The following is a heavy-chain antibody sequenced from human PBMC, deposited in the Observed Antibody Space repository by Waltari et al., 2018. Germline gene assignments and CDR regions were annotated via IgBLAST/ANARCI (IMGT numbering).Heavy chain of an antibody. CDR2: ISYDGSDK. Sequence: QVQLVESGGGVVQPGRSLRLSCAASGFSFSSFAMHWVRQAPAKGLEWVTVISYDGSDKYYADSMKGRFTISRDNSKNTLYLQINSLRTEDTAVYFCARDPSAAAGGRAAAGRFDYWGQGTLVTVSS. V-gene: IGHV3-30*04. CDR1: GFSFSSFA. J-gene: IGHJ4*02. CDR3: ARDPSAAAGGRAAAGRFDY. D-gene: IGHD6-13*01.